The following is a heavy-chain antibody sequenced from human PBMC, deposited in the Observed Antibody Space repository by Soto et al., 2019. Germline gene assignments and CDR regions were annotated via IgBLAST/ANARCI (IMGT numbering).Heavy chain of an antibody. Sequence: QVQLQESGPGLVKPSQTLSLTCTVSGGSISSGGYYWSWIRQHPGKGLEGIGYIYSGGSTYYNPSLKSRVTISVDRSKNQFSLKLSSVTAADTAVYYCACHVVWDAFDIWGQGTMVTVSS. CDR1: GGSISSGGYY. CDR2: IYSGGST. V-gene: IGHV4-31*03. D-gene: IGHD2-2*01. J-gene: IGHJ3*02. CDR3: ACHVVWDAFDI.